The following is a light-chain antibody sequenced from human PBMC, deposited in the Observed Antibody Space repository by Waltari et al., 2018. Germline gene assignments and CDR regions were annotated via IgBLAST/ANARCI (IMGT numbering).Light chain of an antibody. CDR2: NVS. V-gene: IGLV2-14*03. J-gene: IGLJ1*01. Sequence: QSALTQPASVSGSPGQSITISCTGTSSDIGGFDYVSWYQHHPGKVPRLVIHNVSQRPSGVSNRFSGSKSGNTASLTISGLQAEDEADYYCISYTSRTTYVFGTGTKVTFL. CDR1: SSDIGGFDY. CDR3: ISYTSRTTYV.